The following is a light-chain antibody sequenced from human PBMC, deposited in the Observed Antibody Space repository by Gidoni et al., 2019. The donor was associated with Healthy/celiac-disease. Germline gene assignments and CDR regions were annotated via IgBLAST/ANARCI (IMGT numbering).Light chain of an antibody. V-gene: IGLV2-14*01. CDR2: EVS. CDR1: RRDVGGYNY. CDR3: SSYTSSSTLYV. Sequence: QSPLPQPASVSGSPGQSITISCTGPRRDVGGYNYVSWYQQHPGKAPKLMIYEVSKRPSGVSNRFSGSKSGNTASLTIAGLQAEDEADYYCSSYTSSSTLYVFGTGTKVTVL. J-gene: IGLJ1*01.